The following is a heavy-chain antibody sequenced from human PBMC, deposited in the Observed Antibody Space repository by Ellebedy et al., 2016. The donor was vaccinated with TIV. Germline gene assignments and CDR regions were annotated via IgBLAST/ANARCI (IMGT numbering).Heavy chain of an antibody. J-gene: IGHJ4*02. CDR3: ARAVIRLWFPFDY. CDR1: GGSISSYY. V-gene: IGHV4-59*01. Sequence: MPSETLSLTCTVSGGSISSYYWSWIRQPPGKGLEWIGYIYYSGSTNYNPSLKSRVTISVDTSKNQFSLKLSSVTAADTAVYYCARAVIRLWFPFDYWGQGTLVTVSS. CDR2: IYYSGST. D-gene: IGHD3-10*01.